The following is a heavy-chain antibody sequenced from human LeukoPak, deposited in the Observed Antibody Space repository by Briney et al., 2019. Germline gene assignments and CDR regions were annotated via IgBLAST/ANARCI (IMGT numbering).Heavy chain of an antibody. D-gene: IGHD1-26*01. Sequence: PSETLSLTCAVSGGSISSGGYSWSWIRQPPGKGLEWIGRIYTSGSTNYNPSLKSRVTMSVDTSKNQFSLKLSSVTAADTAVYYCARLSGGSPVEYFDYWGQGTLVTVSS. CDR3: ARLSGGSPVEYFDY. V-gene: IGHV4-61*02. CDR1: GGSISSGGYS. CDR2: IYTSGST. J-gene: IGHJ4*02.